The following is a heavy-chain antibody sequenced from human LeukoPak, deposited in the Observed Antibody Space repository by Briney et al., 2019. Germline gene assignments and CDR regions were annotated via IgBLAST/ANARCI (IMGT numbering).Heavy chain of an antibody. V-gene: IGHV3-23*01. CDR2: ISGSGGST. D-gene: IGHD3-22*01. Sequence: GGSLRLSCAASGFTFSSYAMSWVRQAPGKGLEWVSAISGSGGSTYYADSVKGRFTISRDNSKNTLYLQMNSLRAEDTAVYSCAKLSPSVVVITTAAFDIWGQGTMVTVSS. CDR1: GFTFSSYA. CDR3: AKLSPSVVVITTAAFDI. J-gene: IGHJ3*02.